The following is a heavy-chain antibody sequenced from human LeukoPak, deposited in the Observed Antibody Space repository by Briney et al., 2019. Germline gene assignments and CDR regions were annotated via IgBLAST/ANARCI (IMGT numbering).Heavy chain of an antibody. CDR3: ARITGGYDY. Sequence: GGSLRLSCAASGFTFSSHWMHWVRQAPGKGPVWVSRINSDGSSISYADSVKGRFTISRDNAKNTLYLQMNSLRAEDTAVYYCARITGGYDYWGQGTLVTVSS. CDR1: GFTFSSHW. D-gene: IGHD3-22*01. V-gene: IGHV3-74*01. J-gene: IGHJ4*02. CDR2: INSDGSSI.